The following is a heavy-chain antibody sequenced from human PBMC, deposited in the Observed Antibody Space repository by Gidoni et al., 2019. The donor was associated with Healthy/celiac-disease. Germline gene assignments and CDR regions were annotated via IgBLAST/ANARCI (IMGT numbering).Heavy chain of an antibody. D-gene: IGHD3-3*01. V-gene: IGHV3-9*01. CDR2: ISWNSGSI. Sequence: EVQLVESGGGLVQPGRSLRLSCAASGFTFDDYAMHWVRQAPGKGLEWVSGISWNSGSIGYADSVKGRFTISRDNAKNSLYLQMNSLRAEDTALYYCAKELYDFWSWGQGTLVTVSS. CDR1: GFTFDDYA. J-gene: IGHJ4*02. CDR3: AKELYDFWS.